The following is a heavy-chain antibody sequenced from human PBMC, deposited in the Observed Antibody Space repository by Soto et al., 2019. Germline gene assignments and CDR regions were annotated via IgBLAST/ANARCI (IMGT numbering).Heavy chain of an antibody. D-gene: IGHD6-13*01. J-gene: IGHJ5*02. CDR2: IYYSGST. V-gene: IGHV4-39*01. Sequence: SETLSLTCTVSGGSISSSSYYWGWIRQPPGKGLERIGSIYYSGSTYYNLSLKSRVTISVDTSKNQFSLKMSSVTPADTAVYYCARQGQQLERSWFDPWGQGTLVTVSS. CDR3: ARQGQQLERSWFDP. CDR1: GGSISSSSYY.